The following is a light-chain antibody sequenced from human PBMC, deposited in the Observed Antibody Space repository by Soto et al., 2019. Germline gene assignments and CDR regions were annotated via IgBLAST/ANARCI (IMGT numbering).Light chain of an antibody. CDR2: GAS. CDR1: QSVSSN. CDR3: QQYNNWPRT. Sequence: EIVMTQSPATLSVSPGERATLSCRASQSVSSNLAWYQQKPGQAPRLLIYGASTRATGIPARFSGSGSGTEFTLTMIRLQSEDFAVYYCQQYNNWPRTFGQGTKVEIK. V-gene: IGKV3-15*01. J-gene: IGKJ1*01.